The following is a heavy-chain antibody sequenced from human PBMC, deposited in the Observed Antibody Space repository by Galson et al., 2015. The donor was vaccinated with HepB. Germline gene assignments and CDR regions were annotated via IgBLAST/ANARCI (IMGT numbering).Heavy chain of an antibody. Sequence: QSGAEVKKPGESLRISCKGSGYSFTSYWISWVRQMPGKGLEWMGRIDPSDSYTNYSPSFQGQVTISADKSINTAYLQWSSLKASDTAMYYCARQGIPTDAFDIWGQGTMVTVSS. V-gene: IGHV5-10-1*04. D-gene: IGHD6-13*01. CDR3: ARQGIPTDAFDI. J-gene: IGHJ3*02. CDR2: IDPSDSYT. CDR1: GYSFTSYW.